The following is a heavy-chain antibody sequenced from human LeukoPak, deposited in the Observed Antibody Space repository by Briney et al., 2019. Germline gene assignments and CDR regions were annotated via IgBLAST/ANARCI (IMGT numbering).Heavy chain of an antibody. Sequence: SETLSLTCTVSGGSISSHYWSWIRQPPGKGLEWIGYIYYSGSTNYNPSLKSRVTISVDTSKNQFSLKLSSVTAADTAVYYCARTRYCTNGVCYAPYYFDYWGQGTPVTVSS. V-gene: IGHV4-59*11. CDR3: ARTRYCTNGVCYAPYYFDY. CDR2: IYYSGST. CDR1: GGSISSHY. D-gene: IGHD2-8*01. J-gene: IGHJ4*02.